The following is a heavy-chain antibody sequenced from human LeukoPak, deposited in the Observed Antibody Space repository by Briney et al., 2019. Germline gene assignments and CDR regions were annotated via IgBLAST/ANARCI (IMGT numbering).Heavy chain of an antibody. CDR2: IIPIFGTA. V-gene: IGHV1-69*13. J-gene: IGHJ5*02. CDR3: ARDWADFWSGYSQGNNWFDP. Sequence: SVKVSCKASGGTFSSYAISWVRQAPGQGLEWMGGIIPIFGTANYAQKFQGRVTITADESTSTAYMELSSLRSEDTAVYYCARDWADFWSGYSQGNNWFDPWGQGTLVTVSS. D-gene: IGHD3-3*01. CDR1: GGTFSSYA.